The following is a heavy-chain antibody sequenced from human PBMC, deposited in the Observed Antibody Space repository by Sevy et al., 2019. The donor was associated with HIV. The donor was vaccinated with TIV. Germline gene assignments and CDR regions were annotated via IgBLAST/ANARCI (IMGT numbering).Heavy chain of an antibody. Sequence: GGSLRLSCAASGFTFSHHDMNWVRQAPGKGLEWISYISKSGSTTYFADSVMGRFTISRDNAKNSLFLEMHSLTDEDTAVYYCAREENRELGTIPLDSWGRGIQVTVSS. J-gene: IGHJ4*02. V-gene: IGHV3-48*02. D-gene: IGHD7-27*01. CDR1: GFTFSHHD. CDR2: ISKSGSTT. CDR3: AREENRELGTIPLDS.